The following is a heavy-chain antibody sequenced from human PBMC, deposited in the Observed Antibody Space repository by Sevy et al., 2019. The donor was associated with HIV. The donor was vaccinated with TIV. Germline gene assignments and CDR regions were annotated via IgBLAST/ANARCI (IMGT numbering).Heavy chain of an antibody. CDR3: ARDRIFAVGFNGMDV. J-gene: IGHJ6*02. D-gene: IGHD3-3*02. CDR1: GGSVSSGGHY. CDR2: IHYSGNT. Sequence: SETLSLTCTVSGGSVSSGGHYWGWVRQPPGKGLEWIGYIHYSGNTNYNPSLKSRVTISVDTSKEQFSLKLSSVTAEDTAVYYCARDRIFAVGFNGMDVWGQGTTVTVSS. V-gene: IGHV4-61*08.